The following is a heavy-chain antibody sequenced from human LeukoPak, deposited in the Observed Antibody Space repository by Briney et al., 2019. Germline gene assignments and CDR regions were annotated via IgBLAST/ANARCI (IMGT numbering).Heavy chain of an antibody. CDR1: GGSFSGYY. J-gene: IGHJ5*02. CDR3: ARGRSTIVVVPAAMNWFNP. D-gene: IGHD2-2*01. CDR2: INHSGST. Sequence: SETLSLTCAVYGGSFSGYYWSWIRQPPGKGLEWIGVINHSGSTNYNPSLKSRVTISVDTSKNQFSLKLSSVTAADTAVYYCARGRSTIVVVPAAMNWFNPWGQGTLVTVSS. V-gene: IGHV4-34*01.